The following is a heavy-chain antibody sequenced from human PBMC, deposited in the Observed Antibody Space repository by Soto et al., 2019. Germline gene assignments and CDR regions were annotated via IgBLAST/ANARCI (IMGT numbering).Heavy chain of an antibody. V-gene: IGHV3-23*01. CDR2: ISGSGGIT. CDR3: AQSKVGATSNYFDY. D-gene: IGHD1-26*01. J-gene: IGHJ4*02. Sequence: EVQLLESGGGLVQPGGSLRLSCAASGFTFSSYAMSWVRQAPGKGLEWVSGISGSGGITYYADSVKGRFTISRDNSKNTLYLQLNSLRAEDPAVYYCAQSKVGATSNYFDYWGQGTLVTVSS. CDR1: GFTFSSYA.